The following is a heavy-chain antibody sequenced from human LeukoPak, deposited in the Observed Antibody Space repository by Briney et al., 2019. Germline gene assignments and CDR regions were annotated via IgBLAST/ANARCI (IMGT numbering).Heavy chain of an antibody. CDR2: IYTSGST. J-gene: IGHJ4*02. CDR3: ARSINGEHDY. Sequence: SETLSLTCTVSGASISSGSYYWSWIRQPAGKGLEWIGRIYTSGSTNYNPSLKSRVTISVDTSKNQFSLKLSSVTAADTAVYHCARSINGEHDYWGQGTLVTVSS. CDR1: GASISSGSYY. D-gene: IGHD2-8*01. V-gene: IGHV4-61*02.